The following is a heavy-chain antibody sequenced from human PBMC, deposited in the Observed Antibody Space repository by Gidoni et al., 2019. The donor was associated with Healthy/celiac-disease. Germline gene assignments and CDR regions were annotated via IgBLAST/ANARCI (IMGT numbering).Heavy chain of an antibody. D-gene: IGHD2-21*02. J-gene: IGHJ4*02. V-gene: IGHV4-34*01. CDR2: INHSGST. CDR3: ARGKRGGNSLFDY. CDR1: GGSFSGYY. Sequence: QVQLQQWGAGLLKPSETLSLTCAVYGGSFSGYYWSWIRQPPGKGLEWIGEINHSGSTNYNPSLKSRVTISVDTSKNQFSLKLSSVTAADTAVYYCARGKRGGNSLFDYWGQGTLVTVSS.